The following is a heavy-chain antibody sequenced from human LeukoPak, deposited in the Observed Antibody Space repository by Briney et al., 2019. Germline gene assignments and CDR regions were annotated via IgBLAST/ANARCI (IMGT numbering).Heavy chain of an antibody. CDR1: GFTVSSNY. CDR3: ARGMSGDTAMVMEAYFDY. CDR2: IYSGGST. Sequence: SGGSLRLPCAASGFTVSSNYMSWVRQAPGKGLEWVSVIYSGGSTYYADSVKGRFTISRDNSKNTLYLQMNSLRAEDTAVYYCARGMSGDTAMVMEAYFDYWGQGTLVTVSS. J-gene: IGHJ4*02. V-gene: IGHV3-66*01. D-gene: IGHD5-18*01.